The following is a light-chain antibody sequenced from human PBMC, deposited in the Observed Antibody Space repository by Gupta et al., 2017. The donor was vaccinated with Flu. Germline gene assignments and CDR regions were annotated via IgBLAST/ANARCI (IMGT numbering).Light chain of an antibody. CDR2: TAS. CDR1: QLISTY. CDR3: QQSFSDHGT. V-gene: IGKV1-39*01. J-gene: IGKJ1*01. Sequence: DIPMIQSPSSLSASVGDRVTITCRASQLISTYLNWYQHKPGQVPKLLIYTASTLQTGVPPRFSGSGSGTDFTLTIDSLQPEDFATYYCQQSFSDHGTFGPGTRVEVK.